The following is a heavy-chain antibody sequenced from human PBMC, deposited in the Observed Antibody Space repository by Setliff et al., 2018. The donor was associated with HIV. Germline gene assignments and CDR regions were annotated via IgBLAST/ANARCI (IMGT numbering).Heavy chain of an antibody. Sequence: SVKVSCKASGGTFSTYGITWVRQAPGQGLEWMGGTIPVVGTPTYAQKFQGRVTIIADKSTSTAYMELSSLRSEDTAVYYCATYYYDSSGHLPEWYFDLWGRGTLVTVSS. J-gene: IGHJ2*01. CDR3: ATYYYDSSGHLPEWYFDL. V-gene: IGHV1-69*06. CDR1: GGTFSTYG. D-gene: IGHD3-22*01. CDR2: TIPVVGTP.